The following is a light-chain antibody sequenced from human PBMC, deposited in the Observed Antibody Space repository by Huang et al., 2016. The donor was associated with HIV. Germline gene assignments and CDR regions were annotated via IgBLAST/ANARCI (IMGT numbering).Light chain of an antibody. V-gene: IGKV3-11*01. CDR3: QDRYNWPRFT. CDR2: DAS. CDR1: QSVGTY. J-gene: IGKJ3*01. Sequence: ENMLTQSPATLSLSPGKRAPLSCRASQSVGTYLAWYQHKPGQAPRLLIYDASFRATGMPVRLSGSGSEKNFTLTNSRLEPEDFAVYYCQDRYNWPRFTFGPGTKVDIK.